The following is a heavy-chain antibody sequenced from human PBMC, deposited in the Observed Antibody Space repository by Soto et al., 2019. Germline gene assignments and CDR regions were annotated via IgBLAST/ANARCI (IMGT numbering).Heavy chain of an antibody. CDR1: LFTFTIYG. V-gene: IGHV1-18*01. J-gene: IGHJ6*02. CDR2: VSAYNGNT. D-gene: IGHD3-3*01. Sequence: AAGKVSSNAPLFTFTIYGIRWVRQAPGQGRGWRGWVSAYNGNTNYAQKLQGRVTMTTDTSTSTAYMELRSLRSDDTAVYYCARDCGRITIFGVVIAPTCYYYGMDVWGQGTTVTVSS. CDR3: ARDCGRITIFGVVIAPTCYYYGMDV.